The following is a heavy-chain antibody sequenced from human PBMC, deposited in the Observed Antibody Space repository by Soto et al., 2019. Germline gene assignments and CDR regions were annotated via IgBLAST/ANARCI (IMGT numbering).Heavy chain of an antibody. CDR1: GYSFTSLD. CDR3: ARGVSAGVEY. V-gene: IGHV1-8*01. J-gene: IGHJ4*02. CDR2: MQPSTGRT. D-gene: IGHD6-19*01. Sequence: QVQLVQSGAEVREPGASVKVSCKASGYSFTSLDINWVRQTAGQGLEWMGWMQPSTGRTGYAQKFQGRVTMTRDTSINTACMELTTLTPEDTAFYSWARGVSAGVEYWGQGTLVPVSP.